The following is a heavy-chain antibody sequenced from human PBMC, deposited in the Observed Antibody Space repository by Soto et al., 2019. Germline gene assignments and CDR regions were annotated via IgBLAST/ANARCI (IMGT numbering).Heavy chain of an antibody. CDR1: GFTFSSYA. Sequence: QVQLVESGGGVVQPGRSLRLSCAASGFTFSSYAMHWVRQAPGKGLEWVAVISYDGSNIYYADSVKGRFTISRDNSKNRXXLQMHSLRAEDTAVYYCARDKRDLRFLEWSYYFAFWGQGTLVTVSS. D-gene: IGHD3-3*01. J-gene: IGHJ4*02. CDR3: ARDKRDLRFLEWSYYFAF. V-gene: IGHV3-30-3*01. CDR2: ISYDGSNI.